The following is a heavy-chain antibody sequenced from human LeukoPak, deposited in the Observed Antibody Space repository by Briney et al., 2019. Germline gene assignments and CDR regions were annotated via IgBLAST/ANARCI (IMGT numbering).Heavy chain of an antibody. V-gene: IGHV1-69*13. CDR1: GYTFTSYA. D-gene: IGHD1-26*01. CDR3: ARDWEYYYYYGMDV. Sequence: ASVKVSCKASGYTFTSYAISWVRQAPGQGLEWMGGIIPIFGTANYAQKFQGRVTITADESTSTAYMELSSLRSEDTAVYYCARDWEYYYYYGMDVWGQGTTVTVSS. J-gene: IGHJ6*02. CDR2: IIPIFGTA.